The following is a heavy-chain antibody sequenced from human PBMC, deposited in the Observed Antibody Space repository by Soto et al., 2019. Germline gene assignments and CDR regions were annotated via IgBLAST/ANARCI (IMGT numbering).Heavy chain of an antibody. J-gene: IGHJ3*02. Sequence: SVKVSCKASGGTFSSYAISWVRPAPGQGLEWMGGIITIFGTANYAQKFQGRVTITADESTRTAYMELGSLRSEDTAVYYCARNFWESSYGPLDDAFDIWGQGTMVTVSS. CDR1: GGTFSSYA. V-gene: IGHV1-69*13. CDR2: IITIFGTA. CDR3: ARNFWESSYGPLDDAFDI. D-gene: IGHD5-18*01.